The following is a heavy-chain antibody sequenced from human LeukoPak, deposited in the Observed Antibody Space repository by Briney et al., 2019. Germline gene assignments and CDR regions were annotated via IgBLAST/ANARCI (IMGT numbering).Heavy chain of an antibody. J-gene: IGHJ4*02. V-gene: IGHV3-23*01. D-gene: IGHD6-19*01. Sequence: GGSLRLSCAASGFTFSSYAMSWVRQAPGKGLEWVSTISGSGGSTYYADSVKGRFTISRDNSKNTLYLQMNSLRAEDTAVYYCAKDLLSVYSSGWYYWGQGTLVTVSS. CDR3: AKDLLSVYSSGWYY. CDR1: GFTFSSYA. CDR2: ISGSGGST.